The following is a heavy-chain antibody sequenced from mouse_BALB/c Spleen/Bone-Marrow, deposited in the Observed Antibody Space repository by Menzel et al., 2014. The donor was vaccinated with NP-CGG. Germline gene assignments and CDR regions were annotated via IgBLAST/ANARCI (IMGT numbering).Heavy chain of an antibody. CDR1: GYTFTSYW. CDR2: IYPGSGST. J-gene: IGHJ3*01. V-gene: IGHV1S22*01. CDR3: TRCYYGYDGVSWFAY. D-gene: IGHD2-2*01. Sequence: LQQSGSELVRPGASVKLSCKAPGYTFTSYWMHWVKQRHGQGLEWIGNIYPGSGSTNYDEKFKSKGTLTVDTSSSTAYMHLSSLTSEDSAVYYCTRCYYGYDGVSWFAYRGQGTLVTVSA.